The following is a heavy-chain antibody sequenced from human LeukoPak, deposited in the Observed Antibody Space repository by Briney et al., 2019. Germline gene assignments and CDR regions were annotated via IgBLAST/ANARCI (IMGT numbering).Heavy chain of an antibody. D-gene: IGHD2-15*01. CDR2: IGSSGLII. CDR3: ARGISAVVPRAFDL. CDR1: GFTFSSYA. J-gene: IGHJ3*01. Sequence: GGSLRLSCAASGFTFSSYAMSWVRQAPGKGLVWVSYIGSSGLIIYYADSVKGRLTISRDNAKNSLFLQMSSLRAEDTAVYYCARGISAVVPRAFDLWGQGTMVTVSS. V-gene: IGHV3-48*04.